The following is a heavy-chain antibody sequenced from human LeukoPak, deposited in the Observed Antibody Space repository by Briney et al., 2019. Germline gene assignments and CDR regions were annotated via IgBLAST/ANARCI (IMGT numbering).Heavy chain of an antibody. D-gene: IGHD3-10*01. CDR3: ATSDLFDAIDI. V-gene: IGHV4-59*01. Sequence: SETLSLTCTVSGGSISSYYWSWIRQPPGKGLQWIGYLYYSGSTNHNPSLKSRVTISVDTSKNQFSLKLSSVTAADTAVYYCATSDLFDAIDIWGQGTMVTVSS. CDR2: LYYSGST. J-gene: IGHJ3*02. CDR1: GGSISSYY.